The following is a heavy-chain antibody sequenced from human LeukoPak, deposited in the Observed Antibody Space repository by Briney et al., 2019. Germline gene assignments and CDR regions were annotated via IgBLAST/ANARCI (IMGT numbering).Heavy chain of an antibody. CDR2: IYYSGST. CDR1: GGSISSSSYS. J-gene: IGHJ6*02. Sequence: SETLSFTCTVSGGSISSSSYSWGWIRQPPGKGLEWIGSIYYSGSTYYNPSLKSRVTISVDTSKNQFSLKLSSVTAADTAVYYCARRQLLSLYYYYGMDVWGQGTTVTVSS. CDR3: ARRQLLSLYYYYGMDV. V-gene: IGHV4-39*01. D-gene: IGHD2-2*01.